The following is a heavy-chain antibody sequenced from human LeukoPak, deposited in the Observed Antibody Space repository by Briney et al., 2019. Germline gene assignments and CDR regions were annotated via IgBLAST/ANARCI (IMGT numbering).Heavy chain of an antibody. V-gene: IGHV4-4*02. J-gene: IGHJ4*02. CDR2: IYHRGRT. D-gene: IGHD6-19*01. Sequence: AGTLSLTYAVWGGSKRRSNWRGGAGPRPGKGVEGIGEIYHRGRTNYNPSLKSRVTISVDKSKYQFSLKLSSVTAADTAVYYCAARNSSCWYDYWGQGTLVTVSS. CDR1: GGSKRRSNW. CDR3: AARNSSCWYDY.